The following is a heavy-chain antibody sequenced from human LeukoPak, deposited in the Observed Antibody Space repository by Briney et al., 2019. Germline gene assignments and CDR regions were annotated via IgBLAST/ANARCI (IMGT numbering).Heavy chain of an antibody. CDR3: ARTITIFGVVKDY. D-gene: IGHD3-3*01. CDR2: IYYSGST. Sequence: SETLSLTCTVSGGSISSSSYYWGWIRQPPGKGLEWIGSIYYSGSTYYNPSLKSRVTISVDTSKNQFSLKLSSVTAADTAEYYCARTITIFGVVKDYWGQGTLVTVSS. V-gene: IGHV4-39*01. J-gene: IGHJ4*02. CDR1: GGSISSSSYY.